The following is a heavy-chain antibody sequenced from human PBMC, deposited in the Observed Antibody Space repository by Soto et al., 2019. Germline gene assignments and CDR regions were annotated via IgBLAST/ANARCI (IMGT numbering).Heavy chain of an antibody. Sequence: GGSLRLSCAASGLTFGSYGMSWVRQAPGKGLEWVSAISGSAGSTYHADSVKGRFTISRDNSKNTLYLQMNNLRAEDSAVYYCARVADSYYYGGMDVWGQGTTVTVS. V-gene: IGHV3-23*01. CDR3: ARVADSYYYGGMDV. J-gene: IGHJ6*02. CDR1: GLTFGSYG. CDR2: ISGSAGST.